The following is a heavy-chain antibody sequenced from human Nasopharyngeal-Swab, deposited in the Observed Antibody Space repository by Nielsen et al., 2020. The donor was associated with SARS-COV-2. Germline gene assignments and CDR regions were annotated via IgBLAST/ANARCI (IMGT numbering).Heavy chain of an antibody. CDR1: GFTFSSYS. Sequence: GESLKISCAASGFTFSSYSMNWVRQAPGKGLEWVSSISSSSYIFYADSVKGRFTISRDNAKNSLYLQMNSLRAEDTAVYYCARGVETIHHWGQGSLVTVSS. D-gene: IGHD5-24*01. J-gene: IGHJ1*01. V-gene: IGHV3-21*01. CDR3: ARGVETIHH. CDR2: ISSSSYI.